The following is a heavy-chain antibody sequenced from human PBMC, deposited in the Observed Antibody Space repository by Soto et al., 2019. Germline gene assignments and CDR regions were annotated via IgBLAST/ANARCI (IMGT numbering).Heavy chain of an antibody. CDR2: ISYDGSNK. CDR3: ARERELELPSYGMDV. Sequence: PGGSLRLSCAASGFTFSSYAMHWVRQAPGKGLEWVAVISYDGSNKYYADSVKGRFTISRDNSKNTLYLQMNSLRAEDTAVYYCARERELELPSYGMDVWGQGTTVTVSS. J-gene: IGHJ6*02. D-gene: IGHD1-7*01. V-gene: IGHV3-30-3*01. CDR1: GFTFSSYA.